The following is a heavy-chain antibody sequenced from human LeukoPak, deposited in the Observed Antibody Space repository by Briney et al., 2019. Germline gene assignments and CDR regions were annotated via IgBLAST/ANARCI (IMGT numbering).Heavy chain of an antibody. CDR3: ARFRPVTYAFDI. J-gene: IGHJ3*02. D-gene: IGHD2-2*01. V-gene: IGHV1-18*01. CDR1: GYTFTSYG. CDR2: ISAYNGNT. Sequence: ASVKVSCKASGYTFTSYGISWVRQAPGQGLEWMGWISAYNGNTNYAQKLQGRVTMTTDTSTSTAYMELRSLRPDDTAVYYCARFRPVTYAFDIWGQGTMVTVSS.